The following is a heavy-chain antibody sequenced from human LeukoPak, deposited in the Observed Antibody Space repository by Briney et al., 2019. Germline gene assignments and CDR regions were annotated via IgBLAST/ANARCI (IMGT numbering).Heavy chain of an antibody. CDR2: ISTSNGKT. CDR3: ARGGELAIFGVVTPLDY. J-gene: IGHJ4*02. V-gene: IGHV1-18*01. D-gene: IGHD3-3*01. CDR1: GYTFSNYG. Sequence: GASVKVSCKASGYTFSNYGISWVRQAPGQGLERMGWISTSNGKTYYAQKVQGRVTMTTDTSTSIVSMELRSLRSDDTAVYYCARGGELAIFGVVTPLDYWGQGTLVTVSS.